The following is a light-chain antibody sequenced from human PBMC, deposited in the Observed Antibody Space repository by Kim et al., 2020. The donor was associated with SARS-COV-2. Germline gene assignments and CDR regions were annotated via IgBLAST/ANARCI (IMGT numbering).Light chain of an antibody. V-gene: IGLV3-19*01. CDR2: AKN. Sequence: SSELTQDPAVSVALGQTVRITCQGDSLRTYYASWYQQKPGQAPILVIFAKNNRPSGIPDRFSGSSSGNTASLTITGAQAEDEADYYCKSRDSSGNLLVFGGGTKVTVL. CDR1: SLRTYY. J-gene: IGLJ3*02. CDR3: KSRDSSGNLLV.